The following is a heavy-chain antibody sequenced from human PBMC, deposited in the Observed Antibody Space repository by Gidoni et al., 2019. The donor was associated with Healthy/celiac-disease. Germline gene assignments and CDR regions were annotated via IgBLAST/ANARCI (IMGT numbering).Heavy chain of an antibody. V-gene: IGHV3-30*18. J-gene: IGHJ4*02. D-gene: IGHD3-22*01. CDR1: GFTFSSYG. Sequence: QVQLVESGGGVVQPGSSLRLSCAASGFTFSSYGMHWVRQAPGKGLEWVAVISYDGSNKYYADSVKGRFTISRDNSKNTLYLQMNSLRAEDTAVYYCAKGGHYYDSSGYYLWGQGTLVTVSS. CDR2: ISYDGSNK. CDR3: AKGGHYYDSSGYYL.